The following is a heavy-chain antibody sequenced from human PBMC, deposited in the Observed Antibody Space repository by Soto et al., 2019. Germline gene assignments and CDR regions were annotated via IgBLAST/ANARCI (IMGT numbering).Heavy chain of an antibody. V-gene: IGHV4-31*03. J-gene: IGHJ4*02. D-gene: IGHD4-17*01. CDR3: ARESHYGDYFAY. Sequence: LSRTCTVSGFYISTGGYYRRWLRQHPGKGLEWIGYIYYSGSTYYNPSLKSRVTISVDTSKNQFSLKLSSVPAADTAVYSCARESHYGDYFAYWGQGTLVTVSS. CDR2: IYYSGST. CDR1: GFYISTGGYY.